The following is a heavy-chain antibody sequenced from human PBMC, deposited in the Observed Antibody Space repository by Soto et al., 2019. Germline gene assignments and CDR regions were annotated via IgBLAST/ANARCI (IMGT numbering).Heavy chain of an antibody. CDR2: SNPNSGGT. Sequence: QVQLVQSGAEVKKPGASVKVSCKASGYTFTGYYMHWVRQAPGQGLEWMGWSNPNSGGTTYEQKFQGWVTMPRDRAISTADMALSRLRSDDTAVYYCARELYSNSPYYYYYGMDVWGQGTTVTVSS. V-gene: IGHV1-2*04. CDR3: ARELYSNSPYYYYYGMDV. D-gene: IGHD4-4*01. CDR1: GYTFTGYY. J-gene: IGHJ6*02.